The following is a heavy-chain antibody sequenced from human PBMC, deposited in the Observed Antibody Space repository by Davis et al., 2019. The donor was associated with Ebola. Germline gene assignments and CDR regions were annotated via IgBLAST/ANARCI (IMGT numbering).Heavy chain of an antibody. J-gene: IGHJ4*02. Sequence: GESLKISCAASGFTFTSYWMSWVRQAPGKGLEWVANIKQDGSEKYYVDSVKGRFTISRDNAKNSLYLQMNSLRAEDTAVYYCARDRDTAMHSFDYWGQGTLVTVSS. CDR1: GFTFTSYW. CDR2: IKQDGSEK. D-gene: IGHD5-18*01. V-gene: IGHV3-7*01. CDR3: ARDRDTAMHSFDY.